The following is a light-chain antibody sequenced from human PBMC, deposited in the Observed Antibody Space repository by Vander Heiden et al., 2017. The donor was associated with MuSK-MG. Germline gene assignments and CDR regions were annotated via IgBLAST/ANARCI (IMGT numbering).Light chain of an antibody. CDR3: SSYTSSSTLVV. CDR2: DVT. J-gene: IGLJ2*01. V-gene: IGLV2-14*03. Sequence: QSALTQPASVSGSPGQSITISCTGSSSDVGDYFYVSWYQQHPGKAPKLMIYDVTNRPSGISDRFSGSRSGNTASLTISGLQAEDEANYYCSSYTSSSTLVVFGGGTKLTVL. CDR1: SSDVGDYFY.